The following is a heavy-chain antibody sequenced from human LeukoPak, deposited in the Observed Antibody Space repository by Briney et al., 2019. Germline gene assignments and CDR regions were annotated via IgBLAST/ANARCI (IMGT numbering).Heavy chain of an antibody. J-gene: IGHJ5*02. D-gene: IGHD2-2*01. CDR3: ASGGVVVPAAT. CDR1: GGSFSGYY. V-gene: IGHV4-34*01. CDR2: INHSGST. Sequence: PSETLSLTCAVYGGSFSGYYWSWIRQPPGKGLEWIGEINHSGSTNYSPSLKSRVTISVDTSKNQFSLKLSSVTAADTAVYYCASGGVVVPAATWGQGTLVTVSS.